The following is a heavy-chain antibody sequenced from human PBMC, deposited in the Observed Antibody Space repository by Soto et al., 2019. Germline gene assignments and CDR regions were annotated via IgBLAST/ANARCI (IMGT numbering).Heavy chain of an antibody. CDR3: ARQRIAAAQYYFDH. J-gene: IGHJ4*02. Sequence: QVQLQESGPELVKPSETLSLTCTVSGGSVSSGSYYWTWIRQSPGKGLEWMGYILSSGSTDYNPSLKSRVTISVDTSKNEFSLKLRSVTAADTAVYYCARQRIAAAQYYFDHWGQGMLVTVSS. CDR2: ILSSGST. CDR1: GGSVSSGSYY. D-gene: IGHD6-13*01. V-gene: IGHV4-61*01.